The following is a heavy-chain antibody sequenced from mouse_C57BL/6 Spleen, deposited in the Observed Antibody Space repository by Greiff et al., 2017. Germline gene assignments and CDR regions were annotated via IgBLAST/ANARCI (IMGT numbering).Heavy chain of an antibody. CDR1: GYTFTSYW. D-gene: IGHD2-2*01. J-gene: IGHJ2*01. V-gene: IGHV1-50*01. CDR3: ARWLRREGYFDY. Sequence: QVQLQQPGAELVKPGASVKLSCKASGYTFTSYWMQWVKQRPGQGLEWIGEIDPSDSYTNYNQKFKGKATLTVDTSSSTAYMQLSSLTSEDSAVXYCARWLRREGYFDYWGQGTTLTVSS. CDR2: IDPSDSYT.